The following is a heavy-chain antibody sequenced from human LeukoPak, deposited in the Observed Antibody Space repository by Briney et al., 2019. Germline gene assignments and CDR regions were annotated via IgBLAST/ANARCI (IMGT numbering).Heavy chain of an antibody. J-gene: IGHJ4*02. Sequence: LGGSLRLSCAASGFTVSGHYMSWVRQPPGKGLEWVSVIYSAGSIYYADSVEGRFTISRDTSKNTLSLQMMSLRAEDTAVYYCARGRSYYYDSTGSFDFWGQGTLVTVSS. CDR1: GFTVSGHY. CDR2: IYSAGSI. CDR3: ARGRSYYYDSTGSFDF. V-gene: IGHV3-66*01. D-gene: IGHD3-22*01.